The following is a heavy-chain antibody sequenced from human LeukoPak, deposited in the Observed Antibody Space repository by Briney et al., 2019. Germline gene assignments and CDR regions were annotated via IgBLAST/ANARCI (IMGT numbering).Heavy chain of an antibody. V-gene: IGHV3-15*01. D-gene: IGHD2-2*02. CDR1: GFTISSDW. CDR3: TTDRYNY. Sequence: PGGPLSLSCAASGFTISSDWMIFVRHPPGTGLEWVGRIKTKTDGGTTDYAAPVKGRFAISRDDSINTLYLQMNSLKTDDTAVYYCTTDRYNYWGQGTLVTVSS. J-gene: IGHJ4*02. CDR2: IKTKTDGGTT.